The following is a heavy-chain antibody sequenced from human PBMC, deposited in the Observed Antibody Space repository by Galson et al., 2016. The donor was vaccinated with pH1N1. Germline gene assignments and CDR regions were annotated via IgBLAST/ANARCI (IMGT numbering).Heavy chain of an antibody. CDR3: AREERDCSSTSCFSDNYYYYYFMGV. V-gene: IGHV1-69*06. J-gene: IGHJ6*03. Sequence: SVKVSCKASGGTFTNYPISWVRQAPGQALEWMGGIVPLFNTLHYAQKFRGRLTITADKSTGTAYMELSSLSSEDSAIYYCAREERDCSSTSCFSDNYYYYYFMGVWGKGTTVTVSS. D-gene: IGHD2-2*01. CDR1: GGTFTNYP. CDR2: IVPLFNTL.